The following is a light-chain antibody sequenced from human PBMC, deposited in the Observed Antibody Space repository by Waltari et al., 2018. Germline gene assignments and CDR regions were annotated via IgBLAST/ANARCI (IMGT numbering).Light chain of an antibody. Sequence: QSVLTQPPSASGTPGQRVTISCSGSNSNIGKNFVYWYQQLPGTAPKLRIYRDDQRPSGVPDRFSGSKSGTSASLAISGLRSEDEADYYCAAWDDSLSGQVLFGGGTKLTVL. CDR1: NSNIGKNF. V-gene: IGLV1-47*01. J-gene: IGLJ3*02. CDR2: RDD. CDR3: AAWDDSLSGQVL.